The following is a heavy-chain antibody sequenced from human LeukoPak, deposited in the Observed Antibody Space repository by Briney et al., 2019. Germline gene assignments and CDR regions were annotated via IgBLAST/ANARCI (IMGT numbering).Heavy chain of an antibody. Sequence: ASVKVSCKASGYTFTGYYMHWVRQAPGQGLEWMGWISAYNGNTNYAQKLQGRVTMTTDTSTSTAYMELRSLRSDDTAVYYCARDIDCSSTSCYKGNAFDIWGQGTMVTVSS. D-gene: IGHD2-2*02. J-gene: IGHJ3*02. V-gene: IGHV1-18*04. CDR1: GYTFTGYY. CDR3: ARDIDCSSTSCYKGNAFDI. CDR2: ISAYNGNT.